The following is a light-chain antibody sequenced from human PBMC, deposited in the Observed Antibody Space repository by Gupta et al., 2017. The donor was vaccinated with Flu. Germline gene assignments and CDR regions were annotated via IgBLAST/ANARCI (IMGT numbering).Light chain of an antibody. CDR3: HQYEYWPHT. Sequence: EVLMTQSSATLFLSPGDRATLYCRASQPVANNLAWYQHRPGQAPRLLISLASARATDVPARFSGSGFGTEFALTISSLQSEDFALYYCHQYEYWPHTFGQGTRVEVK. CDR2: LAS. CDR1: QPVANN. V-gene: IGKV3-15*01. J-gene: IGKJ5*01.